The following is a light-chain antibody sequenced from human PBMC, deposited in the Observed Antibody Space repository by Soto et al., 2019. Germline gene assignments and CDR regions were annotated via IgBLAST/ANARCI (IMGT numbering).Light chain of an antibody. CDR1: SSNIGAGYD. CDR2: DNN. Sequence: QSVLTQPPSMSGAPGQRVTISCTGSSSNIGAGYDVHWYQQHPGTAPKLLIFDNNNRPSGVPDRFSGSKSDTAASLAITGPQAEADAEYYCQSFDTSVSGFVVFGGGTKLTVL. J-gene: IGLJ2*01. V-gene: IGLV1-40*01. CDR3: QSFDTSVSGFVV.